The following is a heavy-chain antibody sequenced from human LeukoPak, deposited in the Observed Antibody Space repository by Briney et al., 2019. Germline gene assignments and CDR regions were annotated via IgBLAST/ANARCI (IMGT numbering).Heavy chain of an antibody. D-gene: IGHD3-3*01. CDR2: INHSGST. V-gene: IGHV4-34*01. Sequence: SETLSLTCAVYGGSFSGYYWSWIRQPPGKGLEWIGEINHSGSTNYNPSLKSRVTISVDTSKNQFSLKLTSVTAADTAVYYCARVAFTREYYFDYWGQGTPVTVSS. CDR3: ARVAFTREYYFDY. CDR1: GGSFSGYY. J-gene: IGHJ4*02.